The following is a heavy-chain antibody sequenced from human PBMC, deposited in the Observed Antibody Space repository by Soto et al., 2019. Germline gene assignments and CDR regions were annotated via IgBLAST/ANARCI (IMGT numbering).Heavy chain of an antibody. J-gene: IGHJ4*02. V-gene: IGHV4-59*08. CDR1: GGSISSYY. D-gene: IGHD3-10*01. CDR2: IYYSGST. CDR3: ARRLPYGSGSYYFDY. Sequence: SETLSLTCTVSGGSISSYYWSWIRQPPGKGLEWIGYIYYSGSTNYNPSLKSRVTISVDTSKNQFSLKLSSVTAADTAVYYCARRLPYGSGSYYFDYWGQGTLVTVSS.